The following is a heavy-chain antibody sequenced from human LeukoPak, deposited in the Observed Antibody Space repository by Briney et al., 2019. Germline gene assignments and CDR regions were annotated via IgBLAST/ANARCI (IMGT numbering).Heavy chain of an antibody. CDR2: MNQDGSEK. V-gene: IGHV3-7*03. CDR1: GFTFSTYW. CDR3: ARASTRGTSSWYS. J-gene: IGHJ4*02. Sequence: PGGSLRLSCAGSGFTFSTYWMNWVRQAPGKGLEGVANMNQDGSEKYYLDSVKGRFTISRDNAKNSVYLQMNSLRAEDTAVYYCARASTRGTSSWYSWGQGTLVTVSS. D-gene: IGHD6-13*01.